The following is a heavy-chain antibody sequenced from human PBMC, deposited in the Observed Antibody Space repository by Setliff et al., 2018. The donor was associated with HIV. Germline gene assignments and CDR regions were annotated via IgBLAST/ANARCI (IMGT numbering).Heavy chain of an antibody. CDR2: ISNSGSTI. Sequence: GGSLRLSCAASGFTFSDYYMSWIRQAPGKGLEWVSYISNSGSTIFYADSVQGRFTFSRDNAKNSLYLQMNSLRVEDTAVYYCARDYLYYNLYNGSPVYGMDVWGQGTTVTVSS. CDR1: GFTFSDYY. J-gene: IGHJ6*02. V-gene: IGHV3-11*04. CDR3: ARDYLYYNLYNGSPVYGMDV. D-gene: IGHD3-3*01.